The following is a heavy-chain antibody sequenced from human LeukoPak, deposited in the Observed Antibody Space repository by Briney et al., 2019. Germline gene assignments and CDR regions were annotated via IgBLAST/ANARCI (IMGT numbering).Heavy chain of an antibody. D-gene: IGHD1-7*01. V-gene: IGHV3-74*01. CDR2: MNGEGTTI. Sequence: GGSLRLSCATSGLTFRTTWMHWVRHAPGKGLMWVSRMNGEGTTIDYADSVKGRFTVSRDYAKNTLFLQMNNLRTEDTALYFCATARNFRFEYWGEGSLVIVSA. J-gene: IGHJ4*02. CDR1: GLTFRTTW. CDR3: ATARNFRFEY.